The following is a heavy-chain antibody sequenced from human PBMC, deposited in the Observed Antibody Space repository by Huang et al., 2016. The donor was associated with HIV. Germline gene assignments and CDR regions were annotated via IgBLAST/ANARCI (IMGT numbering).Heavy chain of an antibody. J-gene: IGHJ4*02. D-gene: IGHD3-10*01. CDR3: ARLPGSITMIRGVITDPY. CDR1: GGSIRSDNYY. CDR2: IYLSGRT. Sequence: QLQLQESGPGLVKPSETLSLTCTVSGGSIRSDNYYWGWIRQPPGKGLEWIGSIYLSGRTSNNPSLKSRGTITVDTSKNQFSLKMRSVTAADTAVYYCARLPGSITMIRGVITDPYWGQGTLVTVSS. V-gene: IGHV4-39*01.